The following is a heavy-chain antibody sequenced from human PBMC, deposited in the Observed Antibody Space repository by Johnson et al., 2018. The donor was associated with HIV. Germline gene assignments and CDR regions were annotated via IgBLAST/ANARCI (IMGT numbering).Heavy chain of an antibody. CDR1: GFTFSTYW. D-gene: IGHD6-19*01. J-gene: IGHJ3*02. Sequence: EVQLVESGGGLVQPGGSLRLSCAASGFTFSTYWMSWVRQAPGKGLEWVANIKQDGSEKYYVDSVKGRFTISRDNAKNSLYRQMNSLRAEDTAVYYCAKIIGYSSGLEIWGQGTMVTVSS. CDR3: AKIIGYSSGLEI. V-gene: IGHV3-7*01. CDR2: IKQDGSEK.